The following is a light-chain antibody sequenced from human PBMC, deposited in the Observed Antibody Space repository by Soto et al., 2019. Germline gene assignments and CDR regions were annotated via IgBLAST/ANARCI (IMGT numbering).Light chain of an antibody. CDR1: QSIRSY. J-gene: IGKJ2*01. Sequence: DIQMTQSPSSLSASVEDRVTITCRASQSIRSYLNWYQQKPGKAPKHLIYATSSLQSGVPSKFSGSGSGTDFTLAISSLQPEDFATYYCQQTYSTPYTFGQGTKLEIK. CDR3: QQTYSTPYT. V-gene: IGKV1-39*01. CDR2: ATS.